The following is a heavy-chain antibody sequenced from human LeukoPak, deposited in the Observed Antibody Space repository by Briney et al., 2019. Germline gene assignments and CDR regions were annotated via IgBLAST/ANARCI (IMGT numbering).Heavy chain of an antibody. V-gene: IGHV4-59*08. CDR2: IYYSGST. J-gene: IGHJ6*02. CDR1: GGSISSYY. CDR3: ASMATKHPYYYYGMDV. D-gene: IGHD5-24*01. Sequence: SETLSLTCTVSGGSISSYYWSWIRQPPGKGLEWIGYIYYSGSTNYNPSLKSRVTISVDTSKNQFSLKLSSVTAVDTAVYYCASMATKHPYYYYGMDVWGQGTTVTVSS.